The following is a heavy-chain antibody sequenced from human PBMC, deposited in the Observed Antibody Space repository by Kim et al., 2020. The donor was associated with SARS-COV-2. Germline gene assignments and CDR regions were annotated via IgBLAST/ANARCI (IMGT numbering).Heavy chain of an antibody. CDR2: IYWDDDK. CDR3: AHRPWGFWSGYLGY. J-gene: IGHJ4*02. CDR1: GFSLSTSGVG. Sequence: SGPTLVKPTQTLTLTCTFSGFSLSTSGVGVGWIRQPPGKALEWLALIYWDDDKRYSPSLKSRLTITKDTSKNQVVLTMTNMDPVDTATYYCAHRPWGFWSGYLGYWGQGTLVTVSS. V-gene: IGHV2-5*02. D-gene: IGHD3-3*01.